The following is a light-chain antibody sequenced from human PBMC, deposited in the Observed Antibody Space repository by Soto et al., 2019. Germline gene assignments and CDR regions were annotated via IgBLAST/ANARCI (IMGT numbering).Light chain of an antibody. J-gene: IGKJ4*02. CDR1: HTVSNN. CDR2: FAS. V-gene: IGKV3-15*01. CDR3: QHYNEWPLT. Sequence: ERVMTQSPATLSVSPGEKATLSCRASHTVSNNLAWYPQKPGQAPRLLIYFASTRATGIPARFSGSGSGTEFTLTISSLQAEDFAVYYCQHYNEWPLTFGGGTKVETK.